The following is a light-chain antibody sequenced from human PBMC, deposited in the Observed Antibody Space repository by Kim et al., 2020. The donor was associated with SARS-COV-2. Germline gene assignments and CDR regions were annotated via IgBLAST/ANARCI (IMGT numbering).Light chain of an antibody. J-gene: IGKJ4*01. CDR2: DAS. CDR1: QSVSSY. CDR3: QQRRSWPLT. Sequence: SLSPGERATLSCRASQSVSSYLVWYQQKPGQAPRLLIFDASNRATGIPARFSGSGSGTDFTLTISSLEPEDFAVYYCQQRRSWPLTFGGGTKLEIK. V-gene: IGKV3-11*01.